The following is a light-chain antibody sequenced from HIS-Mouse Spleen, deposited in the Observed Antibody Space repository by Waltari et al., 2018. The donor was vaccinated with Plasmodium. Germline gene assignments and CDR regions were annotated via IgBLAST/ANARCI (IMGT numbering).Light chain of an antibody. CDR1: SSDVGGYNY. V-gene: IGLV2-8*01. Sequence: QSALTQPPSASGSPGQSVTISCTGTSSDVGGYNYVSWYQQHPGKAPKRMCYEVSKWPSWVPHRFSGSKSANTASLTVSGLQAEEEADYYCSSYAGSNKLVFGGGTKLTVL. CDR3: SSYAGSNKLV. CDR2: EVS. J-gene: IGLJ2*01.